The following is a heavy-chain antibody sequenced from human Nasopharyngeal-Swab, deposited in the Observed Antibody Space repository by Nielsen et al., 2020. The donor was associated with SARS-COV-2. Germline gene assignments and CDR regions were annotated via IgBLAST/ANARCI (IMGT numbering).Heavy chain of an antibody. CDR3: AKDGVRAYYDILTGYYYGAGAEYYFDY. Sequence: GESLKISCAASGFTFSSYGMHWVRQAPGKGLEWVAVISYDGSNKYYADSVNGRFTISRDNSKNTLYLQMNSLRAEDTAVYYCAKDGVRAYYDILTGYYYGAGAEYYFDYWGQGTLVTVSS. CDR2: ISYDGSNK. CDR1: GFTFSSYG. V-gene: IGHV3-30*18. D-gene: IGHD3-9*01. J-gene: IGHJ4*02.